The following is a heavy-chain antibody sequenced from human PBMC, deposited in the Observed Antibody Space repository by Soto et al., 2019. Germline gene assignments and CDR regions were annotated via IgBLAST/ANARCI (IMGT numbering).Heavy chain of an antibody. CDR3: ARVIAAAATPFDC. CDR2: IYHSGST. V-gene: IGHV4-38-2*01. CDR1: GYSISSGYY. J-gene: IGHJ4*02. Sequence: SETLSLTCAVSGYSISSGYYWGWIRQPPGTGLEWIGSIYHSGSTYYNPSLKSRVTISVDTSKNQLSLKQSSATAADTAAYYWARVIAAAATPFDCWGQGTLGAVSS. D-gene: IGHD6-13*01.